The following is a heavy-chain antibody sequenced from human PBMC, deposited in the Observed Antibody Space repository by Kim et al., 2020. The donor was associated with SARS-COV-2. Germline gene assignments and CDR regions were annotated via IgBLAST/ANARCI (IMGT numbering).Heavy chain of an antibody. Sequence: LSLTCAASGFTFSSYALSWVRQAPGKGLDWVSAISGSGGSTYYADSVQGRFTISRDNSKSTLFLQMNSLGAEDTAIYYCVKGSSSAIPYYFDYWGPG. CDR1: GFTFSSYA. V-gene: IGHV3-23*01. J-gene: IGHJ4*02. CDR3: VKGSSSAIPYYFDY. D-gene: IGHD2-2*02. CDR2: ISGSGGST.